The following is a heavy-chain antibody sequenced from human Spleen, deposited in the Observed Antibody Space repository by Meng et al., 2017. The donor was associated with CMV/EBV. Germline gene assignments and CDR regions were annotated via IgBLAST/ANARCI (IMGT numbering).Heavy chain of an antibody. V-gene: IGHV4-34*01. CDR1: GGSLNGYY. CDR3: ARGKPYYYFHYAMDV. CDR2: VSHSGTT. Sequence: SETLSLTCAVYGGSLNGYYWSWIRQPPGKGLEWIGEVSHSGTTNYNPSLKSRVTISVDTSENQFSLRLNSVTAADTAVYYCARGKPYYYFHYAMDVWGPGTTVTVSS. J-gene: IGHJ6*02.